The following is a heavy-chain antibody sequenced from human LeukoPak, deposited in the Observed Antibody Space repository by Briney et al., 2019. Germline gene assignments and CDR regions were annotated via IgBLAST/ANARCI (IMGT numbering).Heavy chain of an antibody. D-gene: IGHD4-17*01. CDR2: ISAYNGNT. CDR3: ASLLWGTVTTGDDAFDI. V-gene: IGHV1-18*01. J-gene: IGHJ3*02. CDR1: GYTFTSYG. Sequence: ASVKVSCTASGYTFTSYGISWVRQAPGQGLAWMGWISAYNGNTNYAQKLQGRVTMTTDTSTSTAYMELRSLRSDDTAVYYCASLLWGTVTTGDDAFDIWGQGTMVTVSS.